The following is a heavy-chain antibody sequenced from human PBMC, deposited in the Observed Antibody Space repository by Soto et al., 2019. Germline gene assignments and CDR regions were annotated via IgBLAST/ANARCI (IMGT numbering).Heavy chain of an antibody. CDR1: GGSISSYY. D-gene: IGHD3-3*01. CDR2: IYYSGST. Sequence: SETMSLTCTVSGGSISSYYWSWIRQPPGKGLEWIGYIYYSGSTNYNPSLKSRVTISVDTSKNQFSLKLSSVTAADTAVYYCARSHYDFWSGPSYYYMDVWGKGTTVTVSS. V-gene: IGHV4-59*01. J-gene: IGHJ6*03. CDR3: ARSHYDFWSGPSYYYMDV.